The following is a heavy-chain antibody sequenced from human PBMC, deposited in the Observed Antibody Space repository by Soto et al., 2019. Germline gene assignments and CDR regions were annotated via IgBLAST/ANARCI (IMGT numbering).Heavy chain of an antibody. CDR2: ISYDGSNK. CDR3: ARDPEREFDY. CDR1: GFTFSSYA. Sequence: GGSLRLSCAASGFTFSSYAMHWVRQAPGKGLEWVAVISYDGSNKYYADSVKGRFTISRDNSKNTLYLQMNSLRAEDTAVYYCARDPEREFDYWGQGTLVTVSS. J-gene: IGHJ4*02. V-gene: IGHV3-30*04.